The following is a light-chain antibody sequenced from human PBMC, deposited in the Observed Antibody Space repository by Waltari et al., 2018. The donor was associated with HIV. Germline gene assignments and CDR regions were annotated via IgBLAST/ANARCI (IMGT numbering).Light chain of an antibody. CDR2: DAS. J-gene: IGKJ3*01. Sequence: DIQMTQSPSSLSASVGDRVTITCQASQDISNYLNWYQQKPGKAPKLVIYDASNLETGVPSSFSGSGSGTDFTFTISSLQPEDIATYYCQQYDNLPLTLGPGTKVDIK. CDR3: QQYDNLPLT. CDR1: QDISNY. V-gene: IGKV1-33*01.